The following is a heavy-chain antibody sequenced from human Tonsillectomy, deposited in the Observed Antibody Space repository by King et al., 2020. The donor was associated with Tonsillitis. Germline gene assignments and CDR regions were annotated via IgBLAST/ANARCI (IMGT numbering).Heavy chain of an antibody. CDR2: IYYSGST. Sequence: QLQESGPGLVKPSETLSLTCTVSGGSISSSTHYWGWIRQPPGKELEWIGSIYYSGSTFYNPSLKSRLTISVDTSKNQFSRKLRYVTAADTAVYYCAGRSDYDYFFAPWGQGTLVTVSS. V-gene: IGHV4-39*01. D-gene: IGHD5-12*01. CDR1: GGSISSSTHY. J-gene: IGHJ5*02. CDR3: AGRSDYDYFFAP.